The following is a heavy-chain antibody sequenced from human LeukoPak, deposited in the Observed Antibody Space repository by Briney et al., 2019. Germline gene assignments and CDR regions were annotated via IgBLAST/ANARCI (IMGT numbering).Heavy chain of an antibody. J-gene: IGHJ5*02. Sequence: SETLSLTCTVSGISIGSTHYYWGWIRQPAGKGLEWIGRVYFSGSTNYNPSLKGRVTISVDTSKNQFSLSLMSVTAADTAVYYCVKDGGHTALDPWGQGTQVTVSS. CDR2: VYFSGST. CDR3: VKDGGHTALDP. V-gene: IGHV4-61*02. D-gene: IGHD3-16*01. CDR1: GISIGSTHYY.